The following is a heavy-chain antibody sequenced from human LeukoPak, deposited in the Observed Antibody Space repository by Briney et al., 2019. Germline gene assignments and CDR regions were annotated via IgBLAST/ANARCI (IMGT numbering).Heavy chain of an antibody. CDR3: ARDPRITMVRGAKLENWFDP. V-gene: IGHV1-69*13. D-gene: IGHD3-10*01. CDR1: GYTFTSYD. CDR2: IIPIFGTA. Sequence: ASVKVSCKASGYTFTSYDISWVRQAPGQGLEWMGGIIPIFGTANYAQKFQGRVTITADESTSTAYMELSSLRSEDTAVYYCARDPRITMVRGAKLENWFDPWGQGTLVTVSS. J-gene: IGHJ5*02.